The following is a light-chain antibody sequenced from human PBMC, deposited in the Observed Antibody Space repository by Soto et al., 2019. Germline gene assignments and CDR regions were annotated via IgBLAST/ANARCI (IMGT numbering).Light chain of an antibody. V-gene: IGLV7-43*01. Sequence: QAVVTQEPSLTVSPGGTVTLTCASSTGAVTSDYYPTWLQQKPGQAPRALIYSTGNKHSWTPARFSGSLLGGRAVLTLSGVQPEDEADYYCLLHYGGAQAWMFGGGTKLTVL. CDR1: TGAVTSDYY. J-gene: IGLJ3*02. CDR3: LLHYGGAQAWM. CDR2: STG.